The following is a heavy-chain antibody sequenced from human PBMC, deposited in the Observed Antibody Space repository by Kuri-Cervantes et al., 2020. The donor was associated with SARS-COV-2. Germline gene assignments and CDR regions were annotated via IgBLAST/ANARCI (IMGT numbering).Heavy chain of an antibody. Sequence: ETLSLTCAASGFTFTDYWMSWVRQAPGKGLEWVGNVRPDGNSKGYVDAVKGRFTISRDNAKNSLYLQMDSLSAEDTAVYYCARDGVVGIQGAFDIWGQGTMVTVSS. V-gene: IGHV3-7*03. D-gene: IGHD1-26*01. CDR1: GFTFTDYW. CDR2: VRPDGNSK. CDR3: ARDGVVGIQGAFDI. J-gene: IGHJ3*02.